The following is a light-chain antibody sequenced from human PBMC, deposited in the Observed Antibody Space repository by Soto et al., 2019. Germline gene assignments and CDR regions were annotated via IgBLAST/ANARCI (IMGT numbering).Light chain of an antibody. CDR3: QQYNSYLWT. J-gene: IGKJ1*01. CDR1: QSISSW. V-gene: IGKV1-5*03. CDR2: KAS. Sequence: DIQMTQSPSTLSASVGDRVTITCRARQSISSWLAWYQQKPGKAPKLLIYKASSLDSGGPSRFSGSGSGTEFTLTISSLQPDDFATYYCQQYNSYLWTFGQGTKVEIK.